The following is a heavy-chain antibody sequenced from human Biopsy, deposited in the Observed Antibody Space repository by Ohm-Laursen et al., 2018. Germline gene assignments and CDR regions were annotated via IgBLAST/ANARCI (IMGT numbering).Heavy chain of an antibody. CDR1: GYTFTGHS. V-gene: IGHV1-2*06. CDR3: ARTSAYGVFDV. CDR2: IDPNSDDT. D-gene: IGHD4/OR15-4a*01. Sequence: ASVKVSCKASGYTFTGHSCHWVRQAPGQRLEWVGRIDPNSDDTKYAQKFQGRIAMTTDTSITTAYLEVSSLTSDDAAVYFCARTSAYGVFDVWGQGTIVTVSS. J-gene: IGHJ3*01.